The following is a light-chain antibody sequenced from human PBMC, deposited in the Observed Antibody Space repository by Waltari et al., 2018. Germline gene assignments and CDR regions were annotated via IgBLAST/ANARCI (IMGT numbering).Light chain of an antibody. J-gene: IGLJ2*01. V-gene: IGLV4-69*01. Sequence: QLVLTQSPSASASLGASVKLTCPLSSGHSSYAIAWHQQQPEKSPRFLMKLNSDGSHSKGDGIPDRFSGSSSGAERYLTISSLQSEDEADYYCQTWGTVLFGGGTKLTVL. CDR1: SGHSSYA. CDR2: LNSDGSH. CDR3: QTWGTVL.